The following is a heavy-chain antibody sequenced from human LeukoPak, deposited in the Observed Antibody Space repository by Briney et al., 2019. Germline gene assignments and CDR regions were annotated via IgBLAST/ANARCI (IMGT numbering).Heavy chain of an antibody. CDR3: ARVSGRFTWYFDL. J-gene: IGHJ2*01. CDR2: IYYSGST. CDR1: GGSISSSSYY. Sequence: SETLSLTCTVSGGSISSSSYYWGWIRQSPGKGLEWIGSIYYSGSTYYNPSLKSRVTISVDTSKNQFSLKLSSVTAADTAVYYCARVSGRFTWYFDLWGRGTLVTVSS. V-gene: IGHV4-39*01.